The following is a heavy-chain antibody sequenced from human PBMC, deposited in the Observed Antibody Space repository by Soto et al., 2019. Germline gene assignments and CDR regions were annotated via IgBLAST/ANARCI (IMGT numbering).Heavy chain of an antibody. V-gene: IGHV1-69*12. CDR3: ARVEAVAGLYNYHGLDV. CDR2: IVPIFGTT. CDR1: GGTFSNYA. D-gene: IGHD6-19*01. Sequence: QVQLVQSGAEVKKPGSSVKVSCKGSGGTFSNYAIDWVRLAPGHGLEWKGGIVPIFGTTYYTQKFQGRATIIADDSTTTAYLEMSSLRSEDTAIYYCARVEAVAGLYNYHGLDVWGQGTAVTVSS. J-gene: IGHJ6*02.